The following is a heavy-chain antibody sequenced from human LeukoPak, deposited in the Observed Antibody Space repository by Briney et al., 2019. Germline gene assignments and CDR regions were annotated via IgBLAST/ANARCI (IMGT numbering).Heavy chain of an antibody. CDR1: GFTFSTYE. Sequence: PGGSLRLSCAVSGFTFSTYEMYWVRQAPGKGLEWVSYITTGSTIYYSDSVKGRFTISRDNAKNSLYLQMNSLRAEDTAVYYCARGGYCSGGICYKWNALDMWGQGTMVTVSS. V-gene: IGHV3-48*03. J-gene: IGHJ3*02. D-gene: IGHD2-15*01. CDR3: ARGGYCSGGICYKWNALDM. CDR2: ITTGSTI.